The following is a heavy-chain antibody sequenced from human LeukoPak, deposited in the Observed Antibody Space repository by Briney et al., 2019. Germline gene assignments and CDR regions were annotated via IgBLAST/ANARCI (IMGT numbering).Heavy chain of an antibody. V-gene: IGHV1-18*01. CDR3: ARDYYDSSGYWGLTYYYGMDV. Sequence: ASVKVCCNGAGYTFTSYGFSWVRQAPGQGLEWMGWISAYNGNTNYAQKLQGRVTMTTDTSTSTAYMELRSLRSDDTAVYYCARDYYDSSGYWGLTYYYGMDVWGQGTTVTVSS. CDR1: GYTFTSYG. D-gene: IGHD3-22*01. CDR2: ISAYNGNT. J-gene: IGHJ6*02.